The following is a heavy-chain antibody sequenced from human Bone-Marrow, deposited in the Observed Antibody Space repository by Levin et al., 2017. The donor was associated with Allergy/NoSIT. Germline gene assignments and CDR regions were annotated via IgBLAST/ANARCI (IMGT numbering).Heavy chain of an antibody. D-gene: IGHD5-18*01. CDR1: GYSFTNYW. CDR2: IYPDDSDT. V-gene: IGHV5-51*01. Sequence: GESLKISCKGSGYSFTNYWIGWVRQMAGKGLEWMGIIYPDDSDTRYSPSFQGQVTISADKSISTAYLQWSSLRASDSAMYYCARFGVRYSYGSNFDYWGQGTLVTVSS. CDR3: ARFGVRYSYGSNFDY. J-gene: IGHJ4*02.